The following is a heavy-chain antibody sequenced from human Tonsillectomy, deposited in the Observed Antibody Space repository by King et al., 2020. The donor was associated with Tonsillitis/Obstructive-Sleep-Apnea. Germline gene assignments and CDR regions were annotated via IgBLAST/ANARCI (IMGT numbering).Heavy chain of an antibody. CDR3: ARGDCSSTSCYDYYYYYYMDV. Sequence: QLQQWGAGLLKPSETLSLTCTVYGGSFSGYYWSWIRQPPGKGLEWIGEINHSGSTNYNPSLKSRVTILVDTSKNQFSLKLSSVTAADTAVYYCARGDCSSTSCYDYYYYYYMDVWGKGTTVTVSS. CDR2: INHSGST. V-gene: IGHV4-34*01. CDR1: GGSFSGYY. D-gene: IGHD2-2*01. J-gene: IGHJ6*03.